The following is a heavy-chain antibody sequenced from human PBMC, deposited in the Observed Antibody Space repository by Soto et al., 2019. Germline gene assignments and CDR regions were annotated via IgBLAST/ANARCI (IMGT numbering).Heavy chain of an antibody. CDR3: ARRVEDIVVVVAASPGAFDI. Sequence: EALSLTCTVSGGSISSYYWSWIRQPPGQGLECIGYIYYSGSTNYNPSLKSRVTISVETSKNQFSLKLSSVTAADTAVYYCARRVEDIVVVVAASPGAFDIWGQGKMVTVSS. V-gene: IGHV4-59*13. D-gene: IGHD2-15*01. CDR1: GGSISSYY. CDR2: IYYSGST. J-gene: IGHJ3*02.